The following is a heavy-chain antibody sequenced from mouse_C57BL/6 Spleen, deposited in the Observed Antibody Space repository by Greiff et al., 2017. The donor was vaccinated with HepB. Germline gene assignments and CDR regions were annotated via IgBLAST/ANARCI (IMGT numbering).Heavy chain of an antibody. CDR3: ARERYSNLYFDY. Sequence: EVQLQESGPGLVKPSQSLSLTCSVTGYSITSGYYWNWIRQFPGNKLEWMGYISYDGSNNYNPSLKNRISITRDTSKNQFFLKLNSVTTEDTATYYCARERYSNLYFDYWGQGTTLTVSS. J-gene: IGHJ2*01. CDR2: ISYDGSN. V-gene: IGHV3-6*01. CDR1: GYSITSGYY. D-gene: IGHD2-5*01.